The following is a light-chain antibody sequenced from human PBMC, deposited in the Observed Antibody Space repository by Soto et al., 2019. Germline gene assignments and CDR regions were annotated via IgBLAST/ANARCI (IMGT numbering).Light chain of an antibody. CDR3: QQYNNWPPYT. V-gene: IGKV3-15*01. CDR1: QSVRSN. CDR2: TAS. Sequence: EVVMTQSPATLSVSPGERATLSCRASQSVRSNVAWYQQKPGQAPRLLIYTASTRATGIPARFSGSVSGTEFTLTISSLQSEDFAIYYCQQYNNWPPYTFGQGTKLEVK. J-gene: IGKJ2*01.